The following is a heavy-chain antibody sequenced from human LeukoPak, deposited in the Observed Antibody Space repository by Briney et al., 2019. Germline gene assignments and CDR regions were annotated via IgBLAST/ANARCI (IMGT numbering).Heavy chain of an antibody. CDR2: LYSGEST. J-gene: IGHJ6*02. Sequence: GGSLRLFCAASGFTVSSKNMNWPRQAPGKGLQWVSVLYSGESTHYADSVKGRFTISRDNSKNTLYLQMNSLRAEDTAVYYCAKGETTVTAAAYYYYGMDVWGQGTTVTVSS. D-gene: IGHD4-17*01. CDR1: GFTVSSKN. CDR3: AKGETTVTAAAYYYYGMDV. V-gene: IGHV3-53*01.